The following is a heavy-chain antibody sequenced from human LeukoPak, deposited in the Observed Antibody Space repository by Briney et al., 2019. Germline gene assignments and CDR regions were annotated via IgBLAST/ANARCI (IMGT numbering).Heavy chain of an antibody. CDR2: IRFDGSDK. J-gene: IGHJ4*02. V-gene: IGHV3-30*02. Sequence: GGSLRLSCAASGFTFSRYGMHWVRQAPGKGLEWVAFIRFDGSDKYHADSVKGRFTISRDNSKNTVYLQMNSLRVEDTALYYCAKIGAVAGHFDYWGQGTPVTVSS. CDR1: GFTFSRYG. D-gene: IGHD6-19*01. CDR3: AKIGAVAGHFDY.